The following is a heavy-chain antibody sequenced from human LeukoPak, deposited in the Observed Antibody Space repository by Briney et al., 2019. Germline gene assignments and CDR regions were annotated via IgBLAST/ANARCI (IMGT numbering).Heavy chain of an antibody. CDR1: GGSISSSSYY. J-gene: IGHJ3*02. D-gene: IGHD5-12*01. CDR3: AAVVDIVVIDAFDI. V-gene: IGHV4-39*07. Sequence: SETLSLTYTVSGGSISSSSYYWGWSRQPPGKGLEWIGSIYYSGSTCYNPSLKSRVTISVDTSKNQFSLKLSSVTAADTAVYYCAAVVDIVVIDAFDIWGQGTMVTVSS. CDR2: IYYSGST.